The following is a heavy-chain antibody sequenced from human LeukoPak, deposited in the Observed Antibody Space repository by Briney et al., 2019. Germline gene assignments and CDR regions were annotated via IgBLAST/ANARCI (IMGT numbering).Heavy chain of an antibody. CDR1: GFTFSSYG. CDR2: ISWNSGSI. V-gene: IGHV3-9*01. CDR3: AKGSYDILTGPHDY. Sequence: GGSLRLSCAASGFTFSSYGMSWVRQAPGKGLEWVSSISWNSGSIGYADSVKGRFTISRDNAKNSLYVQMNSLRAEDTALYYCAKGSYDILTGPHDYWGQGTLVTVSS. J-gene: IGHJ4*02. D-gene: IGHD3-9*01.